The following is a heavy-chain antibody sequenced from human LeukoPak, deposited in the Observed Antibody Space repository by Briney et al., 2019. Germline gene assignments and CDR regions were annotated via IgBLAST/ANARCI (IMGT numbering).Heavy chain of an antibody. D-gene: IGHD6-6*01. CDR1: GGSVSSGNYY. CDR2: IYYSGST. Sequence: SETLSLTCTVSGGSVSSGNYYWSWIRQPPGKGLEWIGYIYYSGSTNYNPSLKSRVTISVDTSKNQFSLRLSSMTAADTAVYYCARGGAARLHFQNWGQGTLVTVSS. CDR3: ARGGAARLHFQN. J-gene: IGHJ1*01. V-gene: IGHV4-61*01.